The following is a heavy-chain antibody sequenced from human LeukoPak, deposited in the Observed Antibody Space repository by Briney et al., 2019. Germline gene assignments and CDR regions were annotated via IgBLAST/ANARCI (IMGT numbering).Heavy chain of an antibody. Sequence: PGGSLRLSCAASGFTFSSYGMSWVRQAPGKGLEWVSAISGSGGSTYYADSVKGRFTISRDNSKNTLYLQMNSLRAEDTAVYYCAKDEVGATDARHDDYWGQGTLVTVSS. V-gene: IGHV3-23*01. D-gene: IGHD1-26*01. CDR1: GFTFSSYG. CDR3: AKDEVGATDARHDDY. CDR2: ISGSGGST. J-gene: IGHJ4*02.